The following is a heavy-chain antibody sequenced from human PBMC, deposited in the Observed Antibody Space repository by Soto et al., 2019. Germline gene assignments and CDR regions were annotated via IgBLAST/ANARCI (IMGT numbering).Heavy chain of an antibody. CDR2: IYPGDSDT. J-gene: IGHJ4*02. D-gene: IGHD6-6*01. CDR3: ARSYSSSSYFDY. CDR1: GYSFTIYC. Sequence: ESLKISSKVSGYSFTIYCIAWVSQMPGKGLEWMGMIYPGDSDTRYSPSFQGQVTISADKSITTAYLQWSSLSASDTAMYYCARSYSSSSYFDYWGQGALVTFSS. V-gene: IGHV5-51*01.